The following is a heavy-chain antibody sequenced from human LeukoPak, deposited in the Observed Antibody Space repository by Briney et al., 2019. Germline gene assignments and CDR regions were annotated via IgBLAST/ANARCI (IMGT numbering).Heavy chain of an antibody. CDR3: TSLNSYYCYGMDV. CDR2: IYYSGST. V-gene: IGHV4-31*03. CDR1: GGSISSGGYY. D-gene: IGHD1-7*01. Sequence: SQTLSLTCTVSGGSISSGGYYWSWIRQHPGKGLEWIGYIYYSGSTYYNPSLKSRVTISVDTSKNQFSLKLSSVTAADTAVYYCTSLNSYYCYGMDVWGQGTTVTVSS. J-gene: IGHJ6*02.